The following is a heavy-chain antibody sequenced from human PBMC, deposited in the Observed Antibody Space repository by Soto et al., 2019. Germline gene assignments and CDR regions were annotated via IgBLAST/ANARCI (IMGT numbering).Heavy chain of an antibody. V-gene: IGHV3-33*01. CDR3: AREGVVAGSKDF. Sequence: GGSLRFSCAASGFIFSNYGIHWVRQAPGKGLEWVALIWYDGSNKYYADSVKGRFIVSRDKTNNTVYLQLNTLTADDTAMYYCAREGVVAGSKDFWGPGNLVTVSS. CDR2: IWYDGSNK. CDR1: GFIFSNYG. D-gene: IGHD6-19*01. J-gene: IGHJ4*02.